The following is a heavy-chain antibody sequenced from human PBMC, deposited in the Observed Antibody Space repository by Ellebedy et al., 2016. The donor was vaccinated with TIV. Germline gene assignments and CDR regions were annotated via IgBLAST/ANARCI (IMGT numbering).Heavy chain of an antibody. Sequence: SETLSLXCAVSGGSISSSNWWSWVRQPPGKGLEWIGEINHSGSTNYNPSLKSRVTISIDTSKNQFSLKLSSVTAADTAVYYCARIESIRYSARGDYWGQGTLVTVSS. CDR1: GGSISSSNW. D-gene: IGHD3-9*01. CDR3: ARIESIRYSARGDY. V-gene: IGHV4-4*02. CDR2: INHSGST. J-gene: IGHJ4*02.